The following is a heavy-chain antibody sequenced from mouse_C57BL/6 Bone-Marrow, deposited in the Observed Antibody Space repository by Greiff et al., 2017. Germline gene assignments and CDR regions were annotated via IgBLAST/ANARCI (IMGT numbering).Heavy chain of an antibody. V-gene: IGHV3-6*01. Sequence: VQLKESGPGLVKPSQSLSLTCSVTGYSITSGYYWNWIRQFPGNKLEWMGYISYDGSNNYNPSLKNRISITRDTSKNQFFLKLNSVTTEDTATYYCARDRRYSNYLYAMDYWGQGTSVTVSS. CDR3: ARDRRYSNYLYAMDY. CDR2: ISYDGSN. D-gene: IGHD2-5*01. CDR1: GYSITSGYY. J-gene: IGHJ4*01.